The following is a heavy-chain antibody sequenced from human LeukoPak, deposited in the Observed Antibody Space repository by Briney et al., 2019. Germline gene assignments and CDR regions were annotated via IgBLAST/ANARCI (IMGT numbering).Heavy chain of an antibody. V-gene: IGHV3-53*01. CDR2: IYSGTNT. D-gene: IGHD3-16*01. CDR3: TRLGPYYFDS. J-gene: IGHJ4*02. Sequence: GCLRLSCAASGFIVSNKYMSWVRQAPGKGLEWVSVIYSGTNTYYADSVQGRFTISRDTSRNTLYLQMNSLRAEDTAVYYCTRLGPYYFDSWGQGTLVIVSS. CDR1: GFIVSNKY.